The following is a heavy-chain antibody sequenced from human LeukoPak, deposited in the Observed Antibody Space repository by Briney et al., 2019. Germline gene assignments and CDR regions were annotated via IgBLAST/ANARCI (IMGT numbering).Heavy chain of an antibody. V-gene: IGHV1-46*01. J-gene: IGHJ4*02. Sequence: ASVKVSCKASGYTFTSYYIHWVRQAPGHGLEGMGIIYASGGSTRYAQKFQARLIMTRDTSTSTVYMELSSLTSEDTAVYYCAREYSYGYGYFDYWGQGTLVTVSS. D-gene: IGHD5-18*01. CDR3: AREYSYGYGYFDY. CDR1: GYTFTSYY. CDR2: IYASGGST.